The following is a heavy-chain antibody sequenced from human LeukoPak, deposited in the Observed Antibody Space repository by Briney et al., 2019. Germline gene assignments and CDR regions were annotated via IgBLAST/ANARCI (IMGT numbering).Heavy chain of an antibody. Sequence: ASVKVSCKASGYTFTGYYLHWVRQAPGQGLEWMGWINPHSGGTNYAQNFQGRVTMTRDTSVSTAYMELSSLRSDDTAVYYCASRGEGSTWTFDYWGQGTPPTVSS. D-gene: IGHD6-13*01. V-gene: IGHV1-2*02. CDR3: ASRGEGSTWTFDY. CDR1: GYTFTGYY. CDR2: INPHSGGT. J-gene: IGHJ4*02.